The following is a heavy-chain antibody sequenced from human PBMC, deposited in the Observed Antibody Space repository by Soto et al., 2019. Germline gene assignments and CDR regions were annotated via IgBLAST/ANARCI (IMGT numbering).Heavy chain of an antibody. CDR3: VGSLMSRAMQPFDY. D-gene: IGHD2-2*01. Sequence: SENLSLTCSAPVGSISRYYCGWVRQSPGEGLEWIAHISYTVDASYNPSLKSRVTISLDTSRNQIALRLMSVTAADTAVYYCVGSLMSRAMQPFDYWGQATLLTASS. CDR2: ISYTVDA. CDR1: VGSISRYY. J-gene: IGHJ4*02. V-gene: IGHV4-59*01.